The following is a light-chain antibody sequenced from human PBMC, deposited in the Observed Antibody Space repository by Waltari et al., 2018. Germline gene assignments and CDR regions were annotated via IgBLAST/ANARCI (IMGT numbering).Light chain of an antibody. Sequence: QSVLTQPPSASGTPGQRVTISCSVGSSNIGSNVVHWYQRLPGTAPRRLIYSNNQRPSGVPDRFSGSKSGTSASLAISGLQPDDEADYYCATWDDRLTGVLFGGGTKVTVL. V-gene: IGLV1-44*01. CDR3: ATWDDRLTGVL. CDR1: SSNIGSNV. CDR2: SNN. J-gene: IGLJ3*02.